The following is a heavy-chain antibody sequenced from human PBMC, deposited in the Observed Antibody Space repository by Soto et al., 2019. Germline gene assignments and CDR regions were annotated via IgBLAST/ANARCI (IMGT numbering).Heavy chain of an antibody. V-gene: IGHV3-9*01. Sequence: EVQLVESGGGLVQPGRSLRLSCAASGFTFDDYAMHWVRQAPGKGLEWVSGISWNSGSIGYADSVKGRFTISRDNAKNSLYLQMNSLRAEDTALYYCAKGVVPPAIDYMDVWAKGTTVTVSS. CDR2: ISWNSGSI. J-gene: IGHJ6*03. D-gene: IGHD2-2*01. CDR3: AKGVVPPAIDYMDV. CDR1: GFTFDDYA.